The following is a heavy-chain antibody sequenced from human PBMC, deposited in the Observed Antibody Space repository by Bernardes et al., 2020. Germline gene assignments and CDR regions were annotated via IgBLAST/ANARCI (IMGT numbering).Heavy chain of an antibody. Sequence: ASVKVSCKASAYTFTNYVINWVRQAPGQGLEWMGWISAYNGNTNYEQKLQGRVTMTTDTSTTTAYMELRSLRSDDTAVYFCVRDRWSLADWGQGTLVIVSS. J-gene: IGHJ4*02. CDR1: AYTFTNYV. V-gene: IGHV1-18*01. CDR2: ISAYNGNT. D-gene: IGHD2-15*01. CDR3: VRDRWSLAD.